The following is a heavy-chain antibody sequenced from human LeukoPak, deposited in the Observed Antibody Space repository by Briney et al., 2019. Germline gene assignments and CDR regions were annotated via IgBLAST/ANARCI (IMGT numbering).Heavy chain of an antibody. CDR1: GASMSSYY. Sequence: SETLSLTCGVSGASMSSYYWSWIRQPAGKGLEWIGRIYASGITNYNPSLKSRVTMSVDTSKDQFSLKLSSVTAADTAVYYCAREYMVTIRLDYWGQGTPVTVSS. D-gene: IGHD2-21*02. J-gene: IGHJ4*02. CDR3: AREYMVTIRLDY. V-gene: IGHV4-4*07. CDR2: IYASGIT.